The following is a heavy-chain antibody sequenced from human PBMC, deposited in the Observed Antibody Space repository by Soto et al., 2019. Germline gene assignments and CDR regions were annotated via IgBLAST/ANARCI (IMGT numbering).Heavy chain of an antibody. J-gene: IGHJ6*02. CDR1: GFTFTSYA. CDR3: ARDRLSESNTQYYNYGMDV. V-gene: IGHV3-30-3*01. CDR2: ISYDGSKT. D-gene: IGHD2-15*01. Sequence: LVESGGGVVQPGRSLRVSCAASGFTFTSYAMHWVRQAPGKGLEWVATISYDGSKTDYADSVKGRFTISRDNSKNTLYLQMNSLRAEDTAVYYCARDRLSESNTQYYNYGMDVWGEGTTFPVSS.